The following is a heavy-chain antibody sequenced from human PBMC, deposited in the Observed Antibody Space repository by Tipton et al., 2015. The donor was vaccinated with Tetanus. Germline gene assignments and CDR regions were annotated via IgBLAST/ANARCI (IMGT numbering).Heavy chain of an antibody. J-gene: IGHJ5*02. CDR3: ARDPASRGWFDP. Sequence: TLSLTCTVSGDSISSGDFYWSWIRQHPGKGLEWIGYIYFTGTTYYNPSLESRLTISIDTSKNQFSLELTSVTAADTAVYYCARDPASRGWFDPWGQGTLVSVSS. CDR1: GDSISSGDFY. V-gene: IGHV4-31*03. CDR2: IYFTGTT.